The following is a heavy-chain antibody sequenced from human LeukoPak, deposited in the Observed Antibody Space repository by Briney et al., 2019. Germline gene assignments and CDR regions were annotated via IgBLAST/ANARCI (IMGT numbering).Heavy chain of an antibody. CDR2: ISSSSSYI. J-gene: IGHJ4*02. CDR3: ARDVLRFLEWLYDY. Sequence: GGSLRLSCAASGFTFSSYSMNWVRQAPGKGLEWVSSISSSSSYIYYADSVKGRFTISRDNAKNSLYLQMNSLRAEDTAVYYCARDVLRFLEWLYDYWGQGTLVTVSS. D-gene: IGHD3-3*01. CDR1: GFTFSSYS. V-gene: IGHV3-21*01.